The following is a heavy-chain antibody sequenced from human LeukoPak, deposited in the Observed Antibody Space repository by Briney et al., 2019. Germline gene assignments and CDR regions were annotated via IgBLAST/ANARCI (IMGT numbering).Heavy chain of an antibody. CDR1: GYTFTSYY. D-gene: IGHD2-15*01. CDR2: INPSGGST. Sequence: GASVKVSCKTSGYTFTSYYMHCVRQAPGQGLEWMGIINPSGGSTSYAQKFQGRVTMTRDTSTSTVYMELSSLRSEDTAVYYCARDSSGEAAGYWGQGTLVTVSS. CDR3: ARDSSGEAAGY. J-gene: IGHJ4*02. V-gene: IGHV1-46*01.